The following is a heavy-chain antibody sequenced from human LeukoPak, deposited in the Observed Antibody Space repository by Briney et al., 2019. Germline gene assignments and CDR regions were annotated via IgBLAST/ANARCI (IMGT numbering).Heavy chain of an antibody. V-gene: IGHV4-31*03. Sequence: SETLSLTCTVSGGSISSGGYYWSWIRQHPGKGLEWIGYIYYSGSTYYNPSLKSRVTISVDTSKNQFSLKLSSVTAADTAVYYCARVPIRDYYGSGSFDYWSQGTLVTVSS. J-gene: IGHJ4*02. CDR3: ARVPIRDYYGSGSFDY. D-gene: IGHD3-10*01. CDR1: GGSISSGGYY. CDR2: IYYSGST.